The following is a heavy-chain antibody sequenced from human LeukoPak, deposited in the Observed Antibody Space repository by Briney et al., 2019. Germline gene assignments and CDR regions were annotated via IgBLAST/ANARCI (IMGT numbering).Heavy chain of an antibody. CDR2: INHSGST. V-gene: IGHV4-34*01. J-gene: IGHJ6*03. Sequence: SETLSLTCAVYGGSFSGYYWSCIRQPPGKGLEWIGEINHSGSTNYNPSLKSRVTISVDTSKNQFSLKLSSVTAADTAVYYCARSRGGYCSGGSCYSYYYYMDVWGKGTTVTVSS. CDR1: GGSFSGYY. D-gene: IGHD2-15*01. CDR3: ARSRGGYCSGGSCYSYYYYMDV.